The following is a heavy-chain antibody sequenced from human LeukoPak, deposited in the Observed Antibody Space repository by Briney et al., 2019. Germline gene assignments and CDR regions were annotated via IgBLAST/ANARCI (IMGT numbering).Heavy chain of an antibody. D-gene: IGHD5-18*01. J-gene: IGHJ4*02. CDR3: ARGVDTAMAIWGSFDY. CDR2: MSAYNGNT. V-gene: IGHV1-18*01. CDR1: GYTFTSYG. Sequence: GASVKVSCKASGYTFTSYGISWVRQAPGQGLEWMGWMSAYNGNTNYAQKLQGRVTMTTDTSTSTAYMELRSLRSDDTAVYYCARGVDTAMAIWGSFDYWGQGTLVTVSS.